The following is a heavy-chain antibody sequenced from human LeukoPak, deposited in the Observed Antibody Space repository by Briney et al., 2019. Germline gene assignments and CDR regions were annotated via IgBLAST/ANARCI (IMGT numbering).Heavy chain of an antibody. CDR2: IYYSGST. CDR3: ARGGYDFRGYYFDY. V-gene: IGHV4-30-4*02. Sequence: PSETLSLTCTVSGGSISSGDYYWSWIRQPPGKGLEWIGYIYYSGSTYYNPSLKSRVTISVDTSKNQFSLKLSSVTAADTAVYYCARGGYDFRGYYFDYWGQGTLVTVSS. CDR1: GGSISSGDYY. D-gene: IGHD3-3*01. J-gene: IGHJ4*02.